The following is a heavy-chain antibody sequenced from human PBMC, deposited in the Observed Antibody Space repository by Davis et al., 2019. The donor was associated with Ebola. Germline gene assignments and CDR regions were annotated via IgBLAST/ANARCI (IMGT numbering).Heavy chain of an antibody. CDR3: ARCRLPYDSFNY. D-gene: IGHD1-1*01. CDR2: INPNSGGT. J-gene: IGHJ4*02. Sequence: ASVKVSCKASGYTFTGYYMHWVRQAPGQGLEWMGWINPNSGGTNYAQKLQGRVTMTTDTSTSTAYMELRSLGSDDTAVYYCARCRLPYDSFNYWGQGTLVTVSS. CDR1: GYTFTGYY. V-gene: IGHV1-2*02.